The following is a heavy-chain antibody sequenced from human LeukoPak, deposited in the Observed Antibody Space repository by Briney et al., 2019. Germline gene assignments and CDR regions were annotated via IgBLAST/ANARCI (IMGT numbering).Heavy chain of an antibody. CDR3: ARDSRLYEYFDY. CDR2: IYYSGST. D-gene: IGHD2-2*02. J-gene: IGHJ4*02. Sequence: SETLSLTCTVSGGSISSYYWSWIRQPPGKGLEWIGYIYYSGSTYYNPSLKSRVTISVDTSKNQFSLKLSSVTAADTAVYYCARDSRLYEYFDYWGQGTLVTVSS. V-gene: IGHV4-30-4*08. CDR1: GGSISSYY.